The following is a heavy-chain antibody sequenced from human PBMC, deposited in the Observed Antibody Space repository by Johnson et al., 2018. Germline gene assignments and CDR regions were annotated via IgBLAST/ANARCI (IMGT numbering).Heavy chain of an antibody. D-gene: IGHD3-16*01. CDR3: MGARVGDY. V-gene: IGHV3-7*01. CDR1: GFTFSSYW. CDR2: IKEDGSEK. Sequence: VQLVQSGGGLVPPGESVTLSCAASGFTFSSYWMSWVRQAPGKGLEWVAKIKEDGSEKYYVDTVKGRFTITRENAKSSLYLQMNSLRADETAVYYCMGARVGDYWGQGTLVTVSS. J-gene: IGHJ4*02.